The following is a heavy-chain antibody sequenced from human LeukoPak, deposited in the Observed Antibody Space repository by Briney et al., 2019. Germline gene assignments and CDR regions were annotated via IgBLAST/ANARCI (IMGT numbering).Heavy chain of an antibody. J-gene: IGHJ4*02. Sequence: ASVKVSCKTFGYLFSSCGINWVRQAPGQGLRWMGWISGYNGDTKYAQKLQGRVTMTTDTSTNTAYMDLRRLRSDDTAVYYCARNWGAGHPINFDYWGQGTLVTVSS. V-gene: IGHV1-18*01. CDR2: ISGYNGDT. CDR1: GYLFSSCG. CDR3: ARNWGAGHPINFDY. D-gene: IGHD3-16*01.